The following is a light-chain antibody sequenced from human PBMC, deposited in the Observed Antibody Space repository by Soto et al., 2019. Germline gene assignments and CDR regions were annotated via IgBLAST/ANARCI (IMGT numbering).Light chain of an antibody. J-gene: IGKJ1*01. V-gene: IGKV3-20*01. CDR3: QRHGAP. Sequence: EIVLTQSPGTLSLSPGERATLSCRASQSVSSSDLAWYQQKPVQAPRLLIYGASSRATGIPDRFSGSGSGTDFTLTISGLEPEDSAAYYCQRHGAPLGQGTKVESK. CDR1: QSVSSSD. CDR2: GAS.